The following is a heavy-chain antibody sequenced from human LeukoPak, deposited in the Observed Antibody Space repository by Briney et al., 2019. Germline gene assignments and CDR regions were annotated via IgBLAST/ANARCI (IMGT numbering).Heavy chain of an antibody. CDR2: IYHSGST. Sequence: SETLSLTCAVSGGSISSGGYSWSWIRQPPGKGLEWIGYIYHSGSTYYNQSLKSRVTISVDRSKNQFSLKLSSVTAADTAVYYCARAIVVVTAMGAFDIWGQGTMVTVSS. CDR1: GGSISSGGYS. J-gene: IGHJ3*02. CDR3: ARAIVVVTAMGAFDI. D-gene: IGHD2-21*02. V-gene: IGHV4-30-2*01.